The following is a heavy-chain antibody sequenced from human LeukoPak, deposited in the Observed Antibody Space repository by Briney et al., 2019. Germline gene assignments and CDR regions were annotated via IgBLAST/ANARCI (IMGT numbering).Heavy chain of an antibody. CDR1: GYTFTSYA. D-gene: IGHD6-6*01. Sequence: ASVKVSCKASGYTFTSYAMHWVRQAPGQRLEWMGWINAGNGNTKYSQKFQGRVTITRDTSASTAYMELSSLRSEDTAVYYCARDPEYSSSSSLFGPWGQGTLVTVSS. J-gene: IGHJ5*02. V-gene: IGHV1-3*01. CDR3: ARDPEYSSSSSLFGP. CDR2: INAGNGNT.